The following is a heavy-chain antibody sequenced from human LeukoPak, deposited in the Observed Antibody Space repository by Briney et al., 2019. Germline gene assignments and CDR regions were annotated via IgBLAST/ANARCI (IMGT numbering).Heavy chain of an antibody. CDR1: GFTFDDYV. D-gene: IGHD5-12*01. J-gene: IGHJ5*02. CDR3: ATQNPPGSGYYDTYNWFDP. V-gene: IGHV3-43*02. Sequence: GGSLRLSCTVSGFTFDDYVMHWVRQAPGKGLEWVSLISGDGSGTYYADSVKGRFTISRDNSRNSLFLHMSGLRAEDTALYYCATQNPPGSGYYDTYNWFDPWGQGTLVTVAS. CDR2: ISGDGSGT.